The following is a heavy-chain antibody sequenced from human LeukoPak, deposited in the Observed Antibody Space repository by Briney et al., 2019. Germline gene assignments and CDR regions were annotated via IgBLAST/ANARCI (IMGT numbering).Heavy chain of an antibody. V-gene: IGHV4-30-4*01. D-gene: IGHD5-18*01. CDR3: ARDRGEYSYAYDY. Sequence: SETLSLTCTVSGGSISSGDYYWSWIRQPPGKGLEWIGYIYYSGSTYYNPSLKSRVTISVDTSKNQFSLKLSSVTAADTAVYYCARDRGEYSYAYDYWGQGTLVTVSS. CDR2: IYYSGST. J-gene: IGHJ4*02. CDR1: GGSISSGDYY.